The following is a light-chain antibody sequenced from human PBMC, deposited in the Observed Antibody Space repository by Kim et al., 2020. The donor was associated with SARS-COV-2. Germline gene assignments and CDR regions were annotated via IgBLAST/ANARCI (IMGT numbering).Light chain of an antibody. CDR2: GAS. V-gene: IGKV3-20*01. CDR1: QSVSSSY. CDR3: HQNT. Sequence: EIVLTQSPGTLSLSPGERATLSCRASQSVSSSYLAWYQQKPGQAPGLLIYGASSRATGIPDRFSGSGSGTDFTLTISRLEPEDFAVYYCHQNTFGQGTKLEI. J-gene: IGKJ2*01.